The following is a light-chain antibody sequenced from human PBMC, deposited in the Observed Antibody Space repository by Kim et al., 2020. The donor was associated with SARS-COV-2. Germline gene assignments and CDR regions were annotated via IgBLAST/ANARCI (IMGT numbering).Light chain of an antibody. CDR3: QSYDNVRVF. CDR1: SGSIANFY. Sequence: GKTVPISCTRSSGSIANFYVKWYQQRPGSAPTIVLYEDNQRPSGVPDRFSASVDTSSNSASLTISGLKTGDEADYYCQSYDNVRVFFGGGTQLTVL. J-gene: IGLJ2*01. V-gene: IGLV6-57*03. CDR2: EDN.